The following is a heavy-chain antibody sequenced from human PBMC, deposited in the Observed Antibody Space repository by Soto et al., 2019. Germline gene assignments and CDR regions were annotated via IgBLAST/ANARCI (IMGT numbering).Heavy chain of an antibody. CDR1: GGSFSGYY. J-gene: IGHJ6*02. V-gene: IGHV4-34*01. Sequence: ETLSLTCAVYGGSFSGYYWSWIRQPPGKGLEWIGEINHSGSTNYNPSLKSRVTISVDTSKDQFSLKLSSVTAADTAVYYCARGDLGDYYYYGMDIWGQGTTVTVSS. CDR3: ARGDLGDYYYYGMDI. CDR2: INHSGST.